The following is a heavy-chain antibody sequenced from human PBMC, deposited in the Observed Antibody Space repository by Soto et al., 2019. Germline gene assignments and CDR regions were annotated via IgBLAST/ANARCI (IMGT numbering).Heavy chain of an antibody. CDR1: GFTFSSYA. CDR3: ARGGGTVTASNY. D-gene: IGHD4-17*01. Sequence: QVQLVESGGGVVQPGRSLRLSCAASGFTFSSYAMHWVRQAPGKGLEWVAVISYDGSNKYYADSVKGRFTISRDNSKNTLYLQMNSLRAEDTAVYYCARGGGTVTASNYWGHGTLVTVSS. J-gene: IGHJ4*01. V-gene: IGHV3-30-3*01. CDR2: ISYDGSNK.